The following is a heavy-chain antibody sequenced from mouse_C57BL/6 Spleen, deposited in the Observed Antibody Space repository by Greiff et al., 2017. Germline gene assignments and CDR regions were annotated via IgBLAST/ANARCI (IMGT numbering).Heavy chain of an antibody. J-gene: IGHJ2*01. D-gene: IGHD1-1*01. V-gene: IGHV1-39*01. CDR2: INPNYGTT. Sequence: LVESGPELVKPGASVKISCKASGYSFTDYNMNWVKQSNGKSLEWIGVINPNYGTTSYNQKFKGKATLTVDQSSSTAYMQLNSLTSEDSAVYYCARWAYYYGSSYFDYWGQGTTLTVSS. CDR1: GYSFTDYN. CDR3: ARWAYYYGSSYFDY.